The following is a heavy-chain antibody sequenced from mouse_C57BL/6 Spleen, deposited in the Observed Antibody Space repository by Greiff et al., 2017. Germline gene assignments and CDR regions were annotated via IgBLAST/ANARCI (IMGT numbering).Heavy chain of an antibody. D-gene: IGHD2-1*01. CDR1: GYAFSSYW. CDR3: ARSFYCGNHGYFDV. Sequence: QVQLQQSGAELVKPGASVKISCKASGYAFSSYWMHWVKQRPGQGLEWIGQIYPGDGDTNYNGKFKGKATLTADKSSSTAYMQLSSLTSEDSAVYFCARSFYCGNHGYFDVWGTGTTVTVSS. J-gene: IGHJ1*03. V-gene: IGHV1-80*01. CDR2: IYPGDGDT.